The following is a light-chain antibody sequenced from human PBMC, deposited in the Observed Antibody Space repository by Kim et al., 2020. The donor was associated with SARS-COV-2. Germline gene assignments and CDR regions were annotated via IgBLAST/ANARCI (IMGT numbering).Light chain of an antibody. Sequence: ASVGDRVTITCRASQGISNYVAWYQQKPGKVPKLLIYAASTVQSGVPSRFSGSGSGTDFTLTISSLQPEDVATYYCQKYNRAPWTFGQGTTVDIK. CDR1: QGISNY. CDR2: AAS. J-gene: IGKJ1*01. V-gene: IGKV1-27*01. CDR3: QKYNRAPWT.